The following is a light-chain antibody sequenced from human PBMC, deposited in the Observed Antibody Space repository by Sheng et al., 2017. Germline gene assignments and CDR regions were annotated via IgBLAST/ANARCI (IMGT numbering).Light chain of an antibody. CDR1: DSDIGGNT. Sequence: QSVLTQSPSASGTPGQRVTISCSRSDSDIGGNTISWFQQFPGTAPKLLIYNNDQRPSGVPDRFSGSGSATSASLAISGLQSEDEAEYYCATWDDSLDGWVFGGGTKVTVL. CDR2: NND. V-gene: IGLV1-44*01. J-gene: IGLJ3*02. CDR3: ATWDDSLDGWV.